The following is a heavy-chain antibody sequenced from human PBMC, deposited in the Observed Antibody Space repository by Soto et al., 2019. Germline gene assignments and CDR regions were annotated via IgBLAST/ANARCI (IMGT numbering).Heavy chain of an antibody. Sequence: GESLKISCKGSGYSFTTYWIGWVRQMPGKGLEWMGIIYPGDFDTRYSPSFQGQVTISVDKSISTAYLQWSSLRASDTAMYYCARLRGLAAADNSWFDPWGQGTLVTVSS. CDR2: IYPGDFDT. D-gene: IGHD6-13*01. CDR1: GYSFTTYW. J-gene: IGHJ5*02. CDR3: ARLRGLAAADNSWFDP. V-gene: IGHV5-51*01.